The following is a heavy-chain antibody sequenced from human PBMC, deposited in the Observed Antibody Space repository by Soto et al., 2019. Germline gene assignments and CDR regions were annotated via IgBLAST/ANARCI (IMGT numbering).Heavy chain of an antibody. Sequence: GGSLRLSCAASGFTFSSYAMSWVRQAPGKGLEWVSAISGSGGSTYYADSVKGRVTISRDNSKNTLYLQMNSLRAEDTAVYYCAKDIVVVPAAIYLDYWGQGTLVTVSS. J-gene: IGHJ4*02. CDR1: GFTFSSYA. CDR3: AKDIVVVPAAIYLDY. D-gene: IGHD2-2*01. CDR2: ISGSGGST. V-gene: IGHV3-23*01.